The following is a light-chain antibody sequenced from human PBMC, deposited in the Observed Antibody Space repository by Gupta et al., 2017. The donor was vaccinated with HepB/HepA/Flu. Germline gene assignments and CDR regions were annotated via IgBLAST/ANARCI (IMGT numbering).Light chain of an antibody. CDR1: QSVRTN. V-gene: IGKV3-15*01. CDR2: GAS. Sequence: EIVMTQSPATLSVSPGERATLSCRASQSVRTNLAWYQQKPGQAPTLLIYGASTRATDIPARFSGSGSGTEFTLTISSLQSEDFAVYYCQQYNNWPLTFGQGTKVEIK. J-gene: IGKJ1*01. CDR3: QQYNNWPLT.